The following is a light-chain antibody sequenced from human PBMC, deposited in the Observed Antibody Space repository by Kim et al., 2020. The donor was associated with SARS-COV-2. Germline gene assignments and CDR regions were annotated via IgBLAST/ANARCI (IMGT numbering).Light chain of an antibody. Sequence: SYELTQPPPVSVSPGQTASITCSGDKLGDKYACWYQQKPGQSPVLVIYQDNKRPSGIPERFSGSNSGNTATLTISGTQAMDEADYYCQAWDSSTAFFGGG. J-gene: IGLJ2*01. V-gene: IGLV3-1*01. CDR2: QDN. CDR3: QAWDSSTAF. CDR1: KLGDKY.